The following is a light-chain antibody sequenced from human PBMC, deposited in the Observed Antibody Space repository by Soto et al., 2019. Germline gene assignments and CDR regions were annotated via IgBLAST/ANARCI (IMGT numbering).Light chain of an antibody. V-gene: IGKV3-20*01. CDR3: HQYGTSPQT. CDR2: ATS. J-gene: IGKJ1*01. Sequence: EIVLTQSPGTLSLSPGARATLSCRASQSVTSNYLAWFQQRPGQAPRLLIDATSSRASAIPDRFSGSGSGTDVTLTISRLEPEDFAVYYCHQYGTSPQTFGQGTKVEIK. CDR1: QSVTSNY.